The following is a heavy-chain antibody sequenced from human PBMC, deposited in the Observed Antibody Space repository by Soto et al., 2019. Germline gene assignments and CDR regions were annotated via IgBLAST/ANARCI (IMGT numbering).Heavy chain of an antibody. CDR3: AKEEDSQALDF. J-gene: IGHJ4*02. V-gene: IGHV1-18*01. CDR1: GYTFRNYG. CDR2: ISPFNGNI. Sequence: ASVKVSCKASGYTFRNYGISWVRQAPGQGLEWMGWISPFNGNIKFGQKFQGRVTMTTDTSTSIAYMELTSLTSDDTAVYYCAKEEDSQALDFWGQGTLVTVSS.